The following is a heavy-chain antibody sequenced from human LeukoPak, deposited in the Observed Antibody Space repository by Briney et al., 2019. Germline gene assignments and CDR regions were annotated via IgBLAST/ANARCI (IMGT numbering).Heavy chain of an antibody. D-gene: IGHD4-17*01. V-gene: IGHV3-23*01. CDR1: GFVFSNYA. CDR2: ITGRADST. Sequence: GGSLRLSCAASGFVFSNYAMSWVRQAPGRGLEWVSTITGRADSTYSADSVRGRFTIHRDSYKNTLSLQMDSLRAEDTAVYYCARSPLIRESYGDKIVKFDYWGQGTLVTVSS. CDR3: ARSPLIRESYGDKIVKFDY. J-gene: IGHJ4*02.